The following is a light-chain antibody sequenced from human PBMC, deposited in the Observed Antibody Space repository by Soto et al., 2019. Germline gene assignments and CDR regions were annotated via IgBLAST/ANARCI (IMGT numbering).Light chain of an antibody. CDR1: QNISSY. CDR3: QQRSNWPPIT. J-gene: IGKJ5*01. V-gene: IGKV3-11*01. Sequence: EIVFTQSPATLSLSPGERAAPSCRASQNISSYLIWYQQKPGQSPRLLIYDASNRATGIPARFSGSGSGTDFTLTISSLESEDFAVYYCQQRSNWPPITFGQGTRLEIK. CDR2: DAS.